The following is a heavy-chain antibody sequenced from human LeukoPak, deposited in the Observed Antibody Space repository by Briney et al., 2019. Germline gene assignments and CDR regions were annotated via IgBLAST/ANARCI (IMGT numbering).Heavy chain of an antibody. J-gene: IGHJ6*02. CDR2: ISYDGSNK. V-gene: IGHV3-30-3*01. Sequence: GGSLRLSCAASGFTFSSYAMHWVRQAPGKGLEWVAVISYDGSNKYYADSVKGRFTISRDNSKNTLYLQMNSLRAEDTAVYYCARGSSGYYIYYYYGMDVWGQGTTVTVSS. CDR3: ARGSSGYYIYYYYGMDV. D-gene: IGHD3-22*01. CDR1: GFTFSSYA.